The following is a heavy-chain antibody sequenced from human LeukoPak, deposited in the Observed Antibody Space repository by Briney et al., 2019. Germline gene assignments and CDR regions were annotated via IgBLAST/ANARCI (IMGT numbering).Heavy chain of an antibody. J-gene: IGHJ4*02. D-gene: IGHD6-19*01. V-gene: IGHV3-30*18. CDR2: ISYDGSNK. CDR3: AKPRIPVAGTDLDF. CDR1: GFTFSSYG. Sequence: PVRSLRLSCAASGFTFSSYGMHWVRQAPGKGLEWVAVISYDGSNKYYADSVKGRFTISRDNSKNTLYLQMNSLRAEDTAVYYCAKPRIPVAGTDLDFWGQGTLVTVSS.